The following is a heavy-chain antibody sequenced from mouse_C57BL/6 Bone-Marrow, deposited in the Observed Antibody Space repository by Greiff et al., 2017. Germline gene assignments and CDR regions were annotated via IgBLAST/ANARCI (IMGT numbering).Heavy chain of an antibody. D-gene: IGHD2-5*01. CDR3: AADYSNYWYFDV. Sequence: QVQLQQPGAELVKPGASVKLSCKASGYTFTSYWMHWVKQRPGRGLEWIGMIDPNSGGTKYNEKFKSKATLTVDKPSSTAYMQLSSLTSEDSAVYYCAADYSNYWYFDVWGTGTTVTVSS. CDR1: GYTFTSYW. CDR2: IDPNSGGT. J-gene: IGHJ1*03. V-gene: IGHV1-72*01.